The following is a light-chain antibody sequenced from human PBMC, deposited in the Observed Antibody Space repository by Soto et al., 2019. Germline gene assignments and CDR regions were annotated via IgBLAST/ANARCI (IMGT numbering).Light chain of an antibody. CDR2: WAS. V-gene: IGKV4-1*01. CDR1: QSVLYSSNNKNY. J-gene: IGKJ2*01. CDR3: QQYYSTPQT. Sequence: DIVMTQSPDSLAVSLGERATINCKSSQSVLYSSNNKNYLAWYQQKPGQPPKLLIYWASTRESGVPDRFSGSGSGTDLTLTISSLQAEDVAVYSCQQYYSTPQTFGQGTKLEIK.